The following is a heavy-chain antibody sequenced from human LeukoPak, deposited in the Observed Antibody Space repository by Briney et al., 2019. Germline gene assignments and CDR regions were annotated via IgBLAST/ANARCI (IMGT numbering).Heavy chain of an antibody. D-gene: IGHD2-2*01. V-gene: IGHV1-2*02. CDR2: INPNNGDT. CDR1: GYTFTAQY. Sequence: GASVKVSCKASGYTFTAQYMHWLRQAPGQRLEWMGWINPNNGDTKYAQSFLGRVIMTRDMSTTTAYMELSSLRSDDTAVYFCASYPRSVPTPPFDYWGQGTLVTVSS. J-gene: IGHJ4*02. CDR3: ASYPRSVPTPPFDY.